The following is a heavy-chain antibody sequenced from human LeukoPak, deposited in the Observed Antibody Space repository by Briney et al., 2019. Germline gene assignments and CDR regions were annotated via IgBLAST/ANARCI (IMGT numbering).Heavy chain of an antibody. Sequence: SETLSLTCTVSGGSISSYYWSWIRQPAGKGLEWIGRIYTSGSTNYNPSLKSRVTISVDKSKNQFSLKPSSVTAADTAVYYCAREDDYSNYGPWGQGTLVTVSS. CDR2: IYTSGST. V-gene: IGHV4-4*07. CDR3: AREDDYSNYGP. J-gene: IGHJ5*02. D-gene: IGHD4-11*01. CDR1: GGSISSYY.